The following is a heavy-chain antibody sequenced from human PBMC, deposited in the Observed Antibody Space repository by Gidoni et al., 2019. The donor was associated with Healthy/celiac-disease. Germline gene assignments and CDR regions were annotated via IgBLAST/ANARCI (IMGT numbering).Heavy chain of an antibody. Sequence: QVQLQESGPGLVKPSETLSLTCTVSGGSISSYYWSWIRQPPGKGLEWIGYIYYSGSTNYNPSLKSRVTISVDTSKNQFSLKLSSVTAADTAVYYCARVLESSSWYYFDYWGQGTLVTVSS. J-gene: IGHJ4*02. V-gene: IGHV4-59*13. D-gene: IGHD6-13*01. CDR1: GGSISSYY. CDR3: ARVLESSSWYYFDY. CDR2: IYYSGST.